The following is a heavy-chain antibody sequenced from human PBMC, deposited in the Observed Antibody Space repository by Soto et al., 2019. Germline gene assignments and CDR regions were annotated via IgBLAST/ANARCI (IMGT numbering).Heavy chain of an antibody. V-gene: IGHV4-4*07. CDR1: GGSMRSYY. CDR2: IYSRGDT. Sequence: SETLSLTCSVSGGSMRSYYWNWLRQPAGKGLEWIGRIYSRGDTNYNPSVKSRVTMSVDTSKNEFSLRLNSVTAADTAVYYCAGIGEDVYKGMDVWGQGTTGTVSS. D-gene: IGHD1-20*01. J-gene: IGHJ6*02. CDR3: AGIGEDVYKGMDV.